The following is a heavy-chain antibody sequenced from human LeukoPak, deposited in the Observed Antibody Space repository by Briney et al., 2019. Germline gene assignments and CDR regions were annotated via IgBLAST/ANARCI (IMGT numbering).Heavy chain of an antibody. J-gene: IGHJ4*02. CDR3: AKDLRTTV. CDR1: GFTFSTDA. V-gene: IGHV3-23*01. D-gene: IGHD1-7*01. Sequence: GGSLRLSCAASGFTFSTDALSWVRQAPGKGLEWVSVIIGITNNTYYTDSVKGRFTISRDNSKSTLYLQMNSLRAEDTAVYYCAKDLRTTVWGQGTLVIVSS. CDR2: IIGITNNT.